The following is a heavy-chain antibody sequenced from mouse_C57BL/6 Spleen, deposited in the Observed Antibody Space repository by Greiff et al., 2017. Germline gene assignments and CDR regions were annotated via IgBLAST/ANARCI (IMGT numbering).Heavy chain of an antibody. CDR1: GFTFSSYG. CDR3: ARRGFITTVVDLYYFDY. D-gene: IGHD1-1*01. Sequence: EVKLQESGGDLVKPGGSLKLSCAASGFTFSSYGMSWVRQTPDKRLEWVATISSGGSYTYYPDSVKGRFTISRDNAKNTLYLQMSSLKSEDTAMYYCARRGFITTVVDLYYFDYWGQGTTRTVSS. CDR2: ISSGGSYT. V-gene: IGHV5-6*01. J-gene: IGHJ2*01.